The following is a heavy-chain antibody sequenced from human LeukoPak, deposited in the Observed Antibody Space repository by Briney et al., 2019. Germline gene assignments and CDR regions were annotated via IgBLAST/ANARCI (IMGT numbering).Heavy chain of an antibody. D-gene: IGHD1-1*01. V-gene: IGHV1-69-2*01. CDR2: VYPEDGET. Sequence: ASVKISCKVSGCTFTDYYMHWVQQAPGKGLEWMGLVYPEDGETKNAEKFQGRATITADTSTDTAYMELSSLRSEDTAVYYCATGESYTTSFDYWGQGTLVTVSS. CDR1: GCTFTDYY. CDR3: ATGESYTTSFDY. J-gene: IGHJ4*02.